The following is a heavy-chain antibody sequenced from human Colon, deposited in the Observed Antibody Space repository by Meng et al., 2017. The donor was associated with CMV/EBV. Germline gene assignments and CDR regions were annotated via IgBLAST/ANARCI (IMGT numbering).Heavy chain of an antibody. CDR3: TRGDYYDSSGLDY. Sequence: QVQLGLSGSELRKPGGSVRVVCKASGYTFTSYARNLVRQAPGQGLEWMGWCKTNTGNPTYAQGFTGRFVFSLDTSVITAYLQISSLKAEDTAVYYCTRGDYYDSSGLDYWAQGTLGTVSS. J-gene: IGHJ4*02. D-gene: IGHD3-22*01. CDR2: CKTNTGNP. V-gene: IGHV7-4-1*02. CDR1: GYTFTSYA.